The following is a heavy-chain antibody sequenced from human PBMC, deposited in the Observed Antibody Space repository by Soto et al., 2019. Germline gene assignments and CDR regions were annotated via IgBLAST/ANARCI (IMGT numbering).Heavy chain of an antibody. CDR3: ARRSYYYYGMDV. CDR1: GFTFSDYY. V-gene: IGHV3-11*06. J-gene: IGHJ6*02. Sequence: PGGSLRLSCAASGFTFSDYYMSWIRQAPGKGLEWVSYISSSSSYTNYADSVKGRFTISRDNAKNSLYLQMNSLRAEDTAVYYCARRSYYYYGMDVWGQGTTVTVS. CDR2: ISSSSSYT.